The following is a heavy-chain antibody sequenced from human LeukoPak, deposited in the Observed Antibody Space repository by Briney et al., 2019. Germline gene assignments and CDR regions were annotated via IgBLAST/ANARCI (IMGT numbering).Heavy chain of an antibody. CDR2: IYSSGST. D-gene: IGHD6-13*01. J-gene: IGHJ4*02. V-gene: IGHV4-39*01. CDR3: ARHRDSSSWSMFIDY. CDR1: SGSISSSSYY. Sequence: PSETLSLTCTVSSGSISSSSYYWGWIRQPPGKGLEWIGSIYSSGSTYYNPSLKSRVTISVDTSKNQFSLKLSSVTAADTAVYYCARHRDSSSWSMFIDYWGQGTLVTVSS.